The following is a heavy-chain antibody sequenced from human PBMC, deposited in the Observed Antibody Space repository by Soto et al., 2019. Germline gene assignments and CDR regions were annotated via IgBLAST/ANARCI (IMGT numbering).Heavy chain of an antibody. CDR2: IYHSGST. V-gene: IGHV4-4*02. Sequence: PSETLSITCAVSGGSISSSNWWSWVRQPPGKGLEWIGEIYHSGSTNYNPSLKSRVTISVDTSKNQFSLKLSSVTAADTAVYYCARHSSGYFNWFDPWGQGTLVTVSS. CDR1: GGSISSSNW. J-gene: IGHJ5*02. D-gene: IGHD3-22*01. CDR3: ARHSSGYFNWFDP.